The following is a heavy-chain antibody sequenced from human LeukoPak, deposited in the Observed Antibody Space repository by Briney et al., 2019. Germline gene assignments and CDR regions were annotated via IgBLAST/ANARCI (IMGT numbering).Heavy chain of an antibody. D-gene: IGHD3-22*01. V-gene: IGHV4-34*01. CDR2: IYNSGST. Sequence: PSETLSLTCAVYGGSFSGSNWSWIRRPPGKGLEWIGEIYNSGSTIYNPSLKSRVTISVDTSKNQLSLNLTSVTAADTAVYYCARVRALSYYDSSGDLYYFDYWGQGTLVTVSS. CDR3: ARVRALSYYDSSGDLYYFDY. J-gene: IGHJ4*02. CDR1: GGSFSGSN.